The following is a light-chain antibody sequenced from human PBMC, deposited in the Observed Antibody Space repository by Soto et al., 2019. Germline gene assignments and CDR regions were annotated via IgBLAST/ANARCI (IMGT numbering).Light chain of an antibody. Sequence: QSALTQPASVSGSPGQSITISCTGTSSDVGGYNYVSWYQQHPGKAPKLMIYDVGNRPSGVSNRFSGSKSGNTASLTISGLQAEDEADYYCSSSTSSSTLYVFGTGTKVTVL. CDR2: DVG. CDR1: SSDVGGYNY. V-gene: IGLV2-14*01. J-gene: IGLJ1*01. CDR3: SSSTSSSTLYV.